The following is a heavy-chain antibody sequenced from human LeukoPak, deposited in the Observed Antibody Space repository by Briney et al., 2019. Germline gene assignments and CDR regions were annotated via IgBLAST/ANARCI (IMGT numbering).Heavy chain of an antibody. V-gene: IGHV4-61*02. CDR2: IYTSGGT. J-gene: IGHJ4*02. D-gene: IGHD3-3*01. Sequence: SETLSLTCTVSGGSISSGSYYWSWIRQPAGKGLEWIGRIYTSGGTNYNPSLKSRVTISVDTSKNQFSLKLSSVTAADTAVYYCARGYYDFWSGYPYYFDYWGQGTLVTVSS. CDR3: ARGYYDFWSGYPYYFDY. CDR1: GGSISSGSYY.